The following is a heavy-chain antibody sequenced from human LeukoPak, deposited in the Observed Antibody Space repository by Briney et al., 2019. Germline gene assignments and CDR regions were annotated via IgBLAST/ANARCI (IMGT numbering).Heavy chain of an antibody. V-gene: IGHV3-23*01. CDR1: GFTFSSYA. J-gene: IGHJ4*02. Sequence: GRSLRLSCAASGFTFSSYAMSWVRQAPGKGLEWVSAISGSGGSTYYADSVKGRFTISRDNSKNTLYLQMNSLRAEDTAVYYCAKDSERFEWLLTRFDYWGQGTLVTVSS. D-gene: IGHD3-9*01. CDR3: AKDSERFEWLLTRFDY. CDR2: ISGSGGST.